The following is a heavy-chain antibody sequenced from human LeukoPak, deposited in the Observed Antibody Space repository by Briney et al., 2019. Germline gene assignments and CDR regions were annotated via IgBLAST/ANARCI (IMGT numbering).Heavy chain of an antibody. D-gene: IGHD3-22*01. CDR1: GFTFSSYA. Sequence: GGSLRLSCAASGFTFSSYAMSWVRQAPGKGLEWFSAISGGDGSTYYADSVKGRFTISRDNSKNTLYLQMNSLRAEDTAVYYCAKNYDSSGHYPGPFGYWGQGTLVTVSS. CDR3: AKNYDSSGHYPGPFGY. CDR2: ISGGDGST. J-gene: IGHJ4*02. V-gene: IGHV3-23*01.